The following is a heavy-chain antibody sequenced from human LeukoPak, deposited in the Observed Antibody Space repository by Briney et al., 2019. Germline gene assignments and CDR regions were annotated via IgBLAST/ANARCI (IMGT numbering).Heavy chain of an antibody. CDR3: VKSRESSIWYSLGDY. CDR2: ITSSGGNT. D-gene: IGHD6-13*01. Sequence: PGGSLRLSCTASGYIFSNFGISWVRQAPGKGLEWVSTITSSGGNTYYAQTVKGRFTISRDNSKNTMSLQMSSLRVEDTAIYYCVKSRESSIWYSLGDYWGQGTVVTVS. CDR1: GYIFSNFG. J-gene: IGHJ4*02. V-gene: IGHV3-23*01.